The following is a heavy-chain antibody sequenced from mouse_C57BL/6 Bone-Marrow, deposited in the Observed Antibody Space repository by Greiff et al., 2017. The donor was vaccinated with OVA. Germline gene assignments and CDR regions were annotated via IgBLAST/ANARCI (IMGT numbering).Heavy chain of an antibody. CDR3: AIKSDSSGYVLFAY. J-gene: IGHJ3*01. V-gene: IGHV1-69*01. D-gene: IGHD3-2*02. CDR2: IDPSDSYT. Sequence: QVQLQQPGAELVMPGASVKLSCKASGYTFTSYWMHWVKQRPGQGLEWIGEIDPSDSYTNYNQKFKGKSTLTVDKSSSTAYMQLSSLTSEDSAVXYCAIKSDSSGYVLFAYWGQGTLVTVSA. CDR1: GYTFTSYW.